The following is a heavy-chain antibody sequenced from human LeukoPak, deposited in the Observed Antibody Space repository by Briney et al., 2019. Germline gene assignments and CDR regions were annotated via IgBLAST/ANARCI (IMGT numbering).Heavy chain of an antibody. D-gene: IGHD3-9*01. V-gene: IGHV4-59*01. CDR2: IYYSGST. CDR1: GGSITHYY. Sequence: RPSETLSLTCTVSGGSITHYYWTWIRQPPGKGLEWIGYIYYSGSTNYNPSLKSRVTISVDTSKNQFSLKLSSVTAADTAVYYCARVGYGPDYDILTAPFDYWGQGTLVTVSS. J-gene: IGHJ4*02. CDR3: ARVGYGPDYDILTAPFDY.